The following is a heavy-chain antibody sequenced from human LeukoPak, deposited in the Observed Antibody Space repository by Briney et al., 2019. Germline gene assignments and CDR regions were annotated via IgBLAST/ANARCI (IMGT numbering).Heavy chain of an antibody. Sequence: SETLSLTCTVSGGSISSSSYYWGWIRQPPGKGLEWIGTISYSGRTYYNPSLNSRVTISIDTSMNQFSLRLSSVTAADTAVYYCARYYYGSGSFRNFDYWGQGTLVTVSS. D-gene: IGHD3-10*01. CDR3: ARYYYGSGSFRNFDY. V-gene: IGHV4-39*01. CDR1: GGSISSSSYY. CDR2: ISYSGRT. J-gene: IGHJ4*02.